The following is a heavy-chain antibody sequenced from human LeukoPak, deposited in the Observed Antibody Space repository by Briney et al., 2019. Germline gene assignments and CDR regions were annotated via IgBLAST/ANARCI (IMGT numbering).Heavy chain of an antibody. D-gene: IGHD6-6*01. Sequence: GGSLRLSCAASGFTFSSYSMNWVRQAPGKGLEWVSSISSSGTYIYYADSVKGRFTISRDNAKNSLYLQMNSLRAEDTAVYYCARGSSTLPPEFDYWGQGTLVTVSS. CDR1: GFTFSSYS. J-gene: IGHJ4*02. CDR3: ARGSSTLPPEFDY. CDR2: ISSSGTYI. V-gene: IGHV3-21*01.